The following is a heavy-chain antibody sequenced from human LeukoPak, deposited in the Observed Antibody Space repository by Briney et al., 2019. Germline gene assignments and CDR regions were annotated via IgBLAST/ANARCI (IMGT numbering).Heavy chain of an antibody. CDR1: GGSITTYY. J-gene: IGHJ6*02. CDR2: IFYSGST. CDR3: TSSRGRLYGVDV. D-gene: IGHD2-15*01. V-gene: IGHV4-59*12. Sequence: SETLSLTCTVSGGSITTYYWSWIRQPPGKGLEWIGFIFYSGSTNYNPSLKSRVTISLNTSKNQFSLNLTSVTAADTAVYYCTSSRGRLYGVDVWGQGTTVIVSS.